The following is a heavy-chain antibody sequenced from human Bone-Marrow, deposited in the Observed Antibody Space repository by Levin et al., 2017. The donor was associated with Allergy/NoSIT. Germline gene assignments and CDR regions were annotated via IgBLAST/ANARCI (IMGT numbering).Heavy chain of an antibody. CDR1: GGTFSSYA. Sequence: KISCKASGGTFSSYAISWVRQAPGQGLEWMGGIIPIFGTANYAQKFQGRVTITADESTSTAYMELSSLRSEDTAVYYCALRGGTPDAFDIWGQGTMVTVSS. D-gene: IGHD1-1*01. CDR2: IIPIFGTA. J-gene: IGHJ3*02. V-gene: IGHV1-69*01. CDR3: ALRGGTPDAFDI.